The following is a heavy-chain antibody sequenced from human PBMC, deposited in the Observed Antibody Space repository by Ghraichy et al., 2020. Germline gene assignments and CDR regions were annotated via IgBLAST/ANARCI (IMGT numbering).Heavy chain of an antibody. D-gene: IGHD3-22*01. CDR1: GYTFTSYG. CDR3: ARDSPSNMIVVVIDY. CDR2: ISAYNGDT. J-gene: IGHJ4*02. V-gene: IGHV1-18*01. Sequence: ASVKVSCKASGYTFTSYGISWVRQAPGQGLEWMGWISAYNGDTNYAQKLQGRVTMTTDTSTSTAYMELRSLRSDDTAVYYCARDSPSNMIVVVIDYWGQGTLVTVSS.